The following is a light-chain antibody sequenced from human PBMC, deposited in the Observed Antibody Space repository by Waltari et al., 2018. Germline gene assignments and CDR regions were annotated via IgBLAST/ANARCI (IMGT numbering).Light chain of an antibody. Sequence: EVVMRQSPATLSVSPGDGATLSCRASQSVSSNLAWYQQKPGQAPRLLINGASTRATGIPARFSGSGSGTDFALSISSLQPEDHAVYYCQQYGGSFGQGTKVEI. J-gene: IGKJ1*01. V-gene: IGKV3-15*01. CDR1: QSVSSN. CDR3: QQYGGS. CDR2: GAS.